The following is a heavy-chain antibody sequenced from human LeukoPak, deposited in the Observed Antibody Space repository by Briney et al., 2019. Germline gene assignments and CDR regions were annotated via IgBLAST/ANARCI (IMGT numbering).Heavy chain of an antibody. CDR2: IFSDGRT. V-gene: IGHV3-66*02. CDR1: GFTVSSIY. CDR3: ARAQGPYAYYYYYYMDV. J-gene: IGHJ6*03. Sequence: GGSLRLSCAVSGFTVSSIYLSWVRQAPGRGLEWVSLIFSDGRTYYADSAKGRFTISRDNSKNTLYLQMNSLRAEDTAVYYCARAQGPYAYYYYYYMDVWGKGTTVTVSS.